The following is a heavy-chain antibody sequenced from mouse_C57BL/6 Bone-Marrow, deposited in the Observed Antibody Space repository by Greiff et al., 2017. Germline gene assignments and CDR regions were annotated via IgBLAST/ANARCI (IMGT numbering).Heavy chain of an antibody. D-gene: IGHD2-1*01. CDR2: IRNKANGYTT. V-gene: IGHV7-3*01. CDR3: ARYGKAMDY. J-gene: IGHJ4*01. CDR1: GFTFTDYY. Sequence: VQLKESGGGPPPPSGPPFLSLSSSGFTFTDYYMSWVRQPPGKALEWLGFIRNKANGYTTEYSASVKGRFTISRDNSQSILYLQMNALRAEDSATYYCARYGKAMDYWGQGTSVTVSS.